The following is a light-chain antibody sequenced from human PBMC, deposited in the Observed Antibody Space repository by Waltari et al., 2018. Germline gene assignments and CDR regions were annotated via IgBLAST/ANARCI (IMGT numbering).Light chain of an antibody. Sequence: SDELTQPPSVSVSPGQTARITCPGEILSKDYAYWYQHKPGQAPVLVIYKDSERPSGIPDRFSGSSSGTTVTLTISAVQAEDEAAYYCQSTDASETFVFGTGTTVTVL. CDR3: QSTDASETFV. CDR1: ILSKDY. J-gene: IGLJ1*01. V-gene: IGLV3-25*03. CDR2: KDS.